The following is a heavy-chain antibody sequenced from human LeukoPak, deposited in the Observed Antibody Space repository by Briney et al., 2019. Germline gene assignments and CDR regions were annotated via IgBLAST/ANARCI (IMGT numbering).Heavy chain of an antibody. CDR3: ARGYFLGFDY. V-gene: IGHV3-48*03. Sequence: GGSLILSCAASGFTFSSYEMNWVRQAPGKGLEWVSYISTSGRTIYYADSVKGRLTISGDNAKNSLYLQMNSLRAEDAAVYYCARGYFLGFDYWGQGTLVTVSS. J-gene: IGHJ4*02. CDR2: ISTSGRTI. CDR1: GFTFSSYE. D-gene: IGHD2/OR15-2a*01.